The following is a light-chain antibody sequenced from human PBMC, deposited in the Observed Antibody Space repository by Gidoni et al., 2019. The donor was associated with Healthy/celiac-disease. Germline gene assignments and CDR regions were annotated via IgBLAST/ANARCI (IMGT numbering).Light chain of an antibody. V-gene: IGLV8-61*01. CDR1: SGSVSTSYY. Sequence: QTVVTQEPSFSVSPGGTVTLTCGLSSGSVSTSYYPSWYQQTPGQAPRTLIYSTNTRSSGVPDRFSGSILGNKAALTITGAQADDESDYYCVLYMGSGSWVFGGGTKLTXL. CDR3: VLYMGSGSWV. CDR2: STN. J-gene: IGLJ3*02.